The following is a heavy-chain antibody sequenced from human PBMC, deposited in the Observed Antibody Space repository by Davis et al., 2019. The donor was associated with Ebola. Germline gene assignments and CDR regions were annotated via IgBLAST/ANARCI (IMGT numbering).Heavy chain of an antibody. CDR2: FTNIETT. V-gene: IGHV3-23*01. D-gene: IGHD6-25*01. J-gene: IGHJ4*02. Sequence: GESLKISCVASGSTFSRYAMSWVRQAPGQGLEWVSAFTNIETTHYAGSVRGRFTISRDNSKNTLYLQMNSLRAEDTAIYYCVKSPPYCSGDCYSTFEYWGQGTLVTVSS. CDR1: GSTFSRYA. CDR3: VKSPPYCSGDCYSTFEY.